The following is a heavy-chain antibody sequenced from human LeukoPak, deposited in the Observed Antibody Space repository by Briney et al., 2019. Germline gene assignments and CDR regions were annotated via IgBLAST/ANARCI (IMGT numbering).Heavy chain of an antibody. CDR3: ARVVDGDYALD. Sequence: GGSLRLSCAASGFTVSSNYMSWVRQAPGKGLEWVSVIYSGGSTYYADSVKGRFTISRDNSKNTLYLQMNSLRAEDTAVYYCARVVDGDYALDWGQGTLVTVSS. D-gene: IGHD4-17*01. V-gene: IGHV3-66*01. CDR1: GFTVSSNY. J-gene: IGHJ4*02. CDR2: IYSGGST.